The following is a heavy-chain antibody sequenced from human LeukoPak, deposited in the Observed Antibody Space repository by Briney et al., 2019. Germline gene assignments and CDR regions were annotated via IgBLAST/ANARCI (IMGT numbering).Heavy chain of an antibody. V-gene: IGHV4-4*07. J-gene: IGHJ4*02. CDR1: GVSINFYY. Sequence: SETLSLTCTVSGVSINFYYWSWIRQPAGKGLEWIGRIYSTGSTNYSPSLNSRVTMSVDKSKNQFSLHLSSVTAADTAVYYCARGIADPYSFDSWGQGTLVTVSS. CDR2: IYSTGST. CDR3: ARGIADPYSFDS. D-gene: IGHD6-13*01.